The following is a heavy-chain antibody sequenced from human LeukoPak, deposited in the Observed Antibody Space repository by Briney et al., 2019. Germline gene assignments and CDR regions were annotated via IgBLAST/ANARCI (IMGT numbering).Heavy chain of an antibody. J-gene: IGHJ4*02. D-gene: IGHD6-19*01. CDR1: GYTFTSYY. CDR2: IIPIFGTA. V-gene: IGHV1-69*13. Sequence: SVKVSCKASGYTFTSYYMHWVRQAPGQGLEWMGGIIPIFGTANYAQKFQGRVTITADESTSTAYMELSSLRSEDTAVYYCARRPGSGWNPYYFDYWGQGTLVTVSS. CDR3: ARRPGSGWNPYYFDY.